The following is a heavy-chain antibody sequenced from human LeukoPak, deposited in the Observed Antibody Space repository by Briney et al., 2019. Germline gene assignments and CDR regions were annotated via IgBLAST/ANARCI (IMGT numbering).Heavy chain of an antibody. V-gene: IGHV1-46*01. Sequence: ASVKVSCKASGYTFTSYYMHWVRQAPGQGLEWMGIINPSGGSTSYAQKFQGRVTMTRDMSTSTVYMELSSLRSEDTAVYCCARDRGGDYYDSSGYYRDAFDIWGQGTMVTVSS. CDR3: ARDRGGDYYDSSGYYRDAFDI. CDR1: GYTFTSYY. D-gene: IGHD3-22*01. J-gene: IGHJ3*02. CDR2: INPSGGST.